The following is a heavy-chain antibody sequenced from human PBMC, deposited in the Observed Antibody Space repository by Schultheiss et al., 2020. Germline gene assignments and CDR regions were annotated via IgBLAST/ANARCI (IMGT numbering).Heavy chain of an antibody. J-gene: IGHJ6*02. D-gene: IGHD3-22*01. CDR1: GGSISGYY. Sequence: SATLTLTCTVSGGSISGYYWSWIRQPPGKGLEWIGYIYYSGSTNYNPSLKSRVTISVDTSKNQFSLKLSSVTAADTAVYYCARGGYYDSSGYYYHYGMDVWGPGTTVTVSS. CDR2: IYYSGST. CDR3: ARGGYYDSSGYYYHYGMDV. V-gene: IGHV4-59*01.